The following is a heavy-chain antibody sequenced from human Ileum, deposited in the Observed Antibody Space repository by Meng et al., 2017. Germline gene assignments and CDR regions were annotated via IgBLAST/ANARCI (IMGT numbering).Heavy chain of an antibody. D-gene: IGHD2-21*02. Sequence: GESLKISCVVSGFTFSRYAMHWVRQAPGRGLEWVAVIWYDGSTKYYRESVKGRFTISRDNSKNTLYLQMSSLRAEDTAVYYCAREGLEMVTGARTDAFDMWGQGTTVTVSS. CDR1: GFTFSRYA. J-gene: IGHJ3*02. V-gene: IGHV3-33*01. CDR3: AREGLEMVTGARTDAFDM. CDR2: IWYDGSTK.